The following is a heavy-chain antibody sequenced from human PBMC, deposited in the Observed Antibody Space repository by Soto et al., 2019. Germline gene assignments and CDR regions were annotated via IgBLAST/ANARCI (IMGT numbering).Heavy chain of an antibody. CDR2: TSYDGSDK. CDR1: GFTFRSYV. CDR3: ARWGTTGGLDV. Sequence: QVQLVESGGGVVQPGTSLRVSCVGSGFTFRSYVIHWVRQAPGKGLEWVALTSYDGSDKYYGDSVRGRFTISRDNSRNTVDLQMESLRLEGTALYYCARWGTTGGLDVWGQGNLVSVSS. V-gene: IGHV3-30*05. D-gene: IGHD3-16*01. J-gene: IGHJ1*01.